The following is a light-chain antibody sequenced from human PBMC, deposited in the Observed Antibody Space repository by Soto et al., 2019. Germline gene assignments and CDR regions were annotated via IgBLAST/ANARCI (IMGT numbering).Light chain of an antibody. J-gene: IGKJ2*01. CDR3: QQLNSYPPT. CDR1: QGISSY. V-gene: IGKV1-9*01. CDR2: AAS. Sequence: IQLTQSPSSLSASVGDRVTVTCRASQGISSYLAWYQQQPGKAPKLLIYAASTLQRGVSSRFSGSVSGTDFTLTISSLQPEDFATYYCQQLNSYPPTFGQGTKLEIK.